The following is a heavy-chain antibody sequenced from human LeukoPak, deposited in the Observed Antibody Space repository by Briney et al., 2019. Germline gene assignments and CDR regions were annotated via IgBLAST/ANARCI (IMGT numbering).Heavy chain of an antibody. CDR1: GFTFSTYG. V-gene: IGHV3-30*02. CDR2: IQSDGTSK. Sequence: GGSLRLSCAASGFTFSTYGMHWVRQAPGKGLEWVAFIQSDGTSKYYADSVKGRFTISRDNSKNTLHLQMNSLRVEDTAVYYCPKGGDRGVIDYWGQGTLVTVSS. CDR3: PKGGDRGVIDY. J-gene: IGHJ4*02. D-gene: IGHD3-10*01.